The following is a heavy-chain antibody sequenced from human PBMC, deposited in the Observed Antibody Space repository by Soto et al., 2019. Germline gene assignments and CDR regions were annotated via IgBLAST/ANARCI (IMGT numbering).Heavy chain of an antibody. CDR2: IKSKIDGGTT. Sequence: EVQLVESGGGLVKPGGSLRLSCAASGFSFSDAWFNWVRQAPGKGLEWVGRIKSKIDGGTTDYAAPVKGRVTISRDDTENTLYLQVNSLKTEDTAVYYCTTGRSGWTCGQGTLVTVSS. V-gene: IGHV3-15*07. CDR1: GFSFSDAW. J-gene: IGHJ5*02. D-gene: IGHD2-15*01. CDR3: TTGRSGWT.